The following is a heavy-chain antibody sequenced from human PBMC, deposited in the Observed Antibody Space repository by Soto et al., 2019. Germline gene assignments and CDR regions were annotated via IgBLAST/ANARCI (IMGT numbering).Heavy chain of an antibody. CDR3: AREADFASSGYVLDY. J-gene: IGHJ4*02. CDR1: GFTFSTYA. Sequence: SGGSPRLSCAASGFTFSTYAMSWVRQAPGKGLEWVSAISASGATYYAGSVKGRFTISRDDAKDSLFLQMNSLRADDTAVYYCAREADFASSGYVLDYWGQGTLVTVSS. V-gene: IGHV3-23*01. D-gene: IGHD3-22*01. CDR2: ISASGAT.